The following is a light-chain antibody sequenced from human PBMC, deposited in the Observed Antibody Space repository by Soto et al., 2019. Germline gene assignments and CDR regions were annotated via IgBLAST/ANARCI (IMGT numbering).Light chain of an antibody. J-gene: IGKJ4*01. CDR2: GAS. CDR3: QQYDSSPLA. V-gene: IGKV3-20*01. CDR1: QSVSSSY. Sequence: EIVLTQSPGTLSLSPGERATLSCRASQSVSSSYLAWYQQKPGQAPRLLVYGASSRATGITDRFSGSGSGTDFTLTISRLEPEDFAVYYCQQYDSSPLAFGAGTKVDIK.